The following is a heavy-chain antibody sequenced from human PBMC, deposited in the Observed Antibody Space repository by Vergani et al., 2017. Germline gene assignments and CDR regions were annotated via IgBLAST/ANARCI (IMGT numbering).Heavy chain of an antibody. CDR1: GGSISSGSYY. CDR2: IYTSGST. Sequence: QVQLQESGPGLVKPSQTLSLTCTVSGGSISSGSYYWSWIRQPAGKGLEWIGRIYTSGSTNYNPSLKSRVTMSVDTSKNQFSLKLSSVTAADTAVYYCARAGSGDPFYYGSGTYYMDVWGKGP. CDR3: ARAGSGDPFYYGSGTYYMDV. J-gene: IGHJ6*03. V-gene: IGHV4-61*02. D-gene: IGHD3-10*01.